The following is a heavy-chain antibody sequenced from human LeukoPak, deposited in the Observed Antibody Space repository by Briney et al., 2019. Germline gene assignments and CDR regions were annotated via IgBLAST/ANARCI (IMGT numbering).Heavy chain of an antibody. Sequence: ASVKVSCKTSGYSFTAFYIHWVRQAPGQGLGWMGGIHLRRGDTNYAQKFQGRVTMTRDTSISTAYLDLSSLRSDDTAVYYCARDGDYGTGSYYRGCIDSWGQGTPVTVSS. CDR3: ARDGDYGTGSYYRGCIDS. CDR2: IHLRRGDT. J-gene: IGHJ4*02. D-gene: IGHD3-10*01. V-gene: IGHV1-2*02. CDR1: GYSFTAFY.